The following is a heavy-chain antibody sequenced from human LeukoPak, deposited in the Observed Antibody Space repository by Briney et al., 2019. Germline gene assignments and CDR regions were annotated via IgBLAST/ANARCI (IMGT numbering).Heavy chain of an antibody. CDR3: TTPRQDY. D-gene: IGHD1-14*01. V-gene: IGHV3-23*01. CDR2: LSTGGGST. J-gene: IGHJ4*02. Sequence: GGSLRLSCAASGFTFRSYGMSWVRQAPGKGLEWVSALSTGGGSTYYADSVKGRFTISRDNSKNTLYLQMNSLKTEDTAVYYCTTPRQDYWGQGTLVTVSS. CDR1: GFTFRSYG.